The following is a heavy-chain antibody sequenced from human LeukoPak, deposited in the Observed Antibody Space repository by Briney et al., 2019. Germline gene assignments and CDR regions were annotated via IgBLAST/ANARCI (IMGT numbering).Heavy chain of an antibody. CDR1: GFTFSSYW. J-gene: IGHJ6*02. CDR3: VTCRWFGRYGMDV. CDR2: INSDGSST. V-gene: IGHV3-74*01. D-gene: IGHD3-10*01. Sequence: GGSLRLSCAASGFTFSSYWMHWVRQAPGKGLVWVSRINSDGSSTSYADSVKGRFTISRDNAKNTLYLQINSLRAEDTAVYYCVTCRWFGRYGMDVWGQGTTVTVSS.